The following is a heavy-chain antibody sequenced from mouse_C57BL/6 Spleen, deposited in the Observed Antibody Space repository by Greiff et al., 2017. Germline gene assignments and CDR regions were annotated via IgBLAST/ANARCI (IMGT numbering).Heavy chain of an antibody. CDR2: IRNKANGYTT. V-gene: IGHV7-3*01. CDR1: GFTFTDYY. Sequence: EVQLVESGGGLVQPGGSLSLSCAASGFTFTDYYMSWVRQPPGKALEWLGFIRNKANGYTTEYSASVKGRFTISRDNSQSILYLQMNALRAEDSATYYCASSDGDYYAMDYWGQGTSVTVSS. J-gene: IGHJ4*01. CDR3: ASSDGDYYAMDY.